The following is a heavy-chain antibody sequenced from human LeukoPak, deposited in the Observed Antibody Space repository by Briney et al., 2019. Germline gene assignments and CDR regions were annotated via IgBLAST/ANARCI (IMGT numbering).Heavy chain of an antibody. CDR3: AKVGGYSYGFMDY. CDR1: GFTFSSYG. Sequence: GGSLRLSCAASGFTFSSYGMSWVRQAPGKGLEWVSAISGSGGSTYYADSVKGRFTISRDNSKNTLYLQMNSLRAEDTAVYYCAKVGGYSYGFMDYWGQGTLVTVSS. J-gene: IGHJ4*02. V-gene: IGHV3-23*01. CDR2: ISGSGGST. D-gene: IGHD5-18*01.